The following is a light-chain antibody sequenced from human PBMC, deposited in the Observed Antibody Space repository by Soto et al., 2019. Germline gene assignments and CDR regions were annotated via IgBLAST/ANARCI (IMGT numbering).Light chain of an antibody. CDR1: QIVTSNY. CDR3: QQRSNWRGT. J-gene: IGKJ1*01. CDR2: DAS. V-gene: IGKV3D-20*02. Sequence: EIWLTQSPCTLSSSPGERATLSCRASQIVTSNYLAWYQQKPGKAPRLLIYDASNRATGIPARFSGSGSGTDFTLTISSLEPEDFEVYYCQQRSNWRGTFGQGTKVDIK.